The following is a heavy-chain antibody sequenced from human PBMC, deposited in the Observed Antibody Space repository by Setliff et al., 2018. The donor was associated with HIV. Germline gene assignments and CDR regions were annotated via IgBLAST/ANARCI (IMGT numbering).Heavy chain of an antibody. CDR3: ARDRTGVTSGEFDP. Sequence: ASVKVSCKASGYTFTDYFINWVRQAPGQGLEWMGRINPNSGGTNYPQKFQGRVTMTRDTSISTAYMELSRLRPDDTAVYYCARDRTGVTSGEFDPWGQGTLVTVSS. J-gene: IGHJ5*02. CDR1: GYTFTDYF. CDR2: INPNSGGT. D-gene: IGHD2-21*02. V-gene: IGHV1-2*06.